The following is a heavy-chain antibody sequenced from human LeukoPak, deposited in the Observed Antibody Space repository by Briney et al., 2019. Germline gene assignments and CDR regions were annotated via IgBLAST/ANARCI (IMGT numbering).Heavy chain of an antibody. V-gene: IGHV4-34*01. CDR3: ARGGYYDFWSGYYYVTQFDY. D-gene: IGHD3-3*01. Sequence: SETLSLTCAVYGGSFSGYYWSWIRQPPGKGLEWIGEINHSGSTNYNPSLKSRVTISVDTSKNQFSLKLSSVTAAETAVYYCARGGYYDFWSGYYYVTQFDYWGQGTLVTVSS. CDR2: INHSGST. J-gene: IGHJ4*02. CDR1: GGSFSGYY.